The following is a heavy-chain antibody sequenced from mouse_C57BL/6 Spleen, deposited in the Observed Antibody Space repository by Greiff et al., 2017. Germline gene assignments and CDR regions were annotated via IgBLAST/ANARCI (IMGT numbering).Heavy chain of an antibody. V-gene: IGHV1-69*01. J-gene: IGHJ3*01. Sequence: QVQLQQPGAELVMPGASVKLSCKASGYTFTSYWMHWVKQRPGQGLEWIGEIDPSDSYTNYNQKFKGKSTLTVDKSSSTAYMQLSSLTSEYSAVDYCARTRYYCSPWFADWGQGTLVTVSA. CDR3: ARTRYYCSPWFAD. D-gene: IGHD2-3*01. CDR1: GYTFTSYW. CDR2: IDPSDSYT.